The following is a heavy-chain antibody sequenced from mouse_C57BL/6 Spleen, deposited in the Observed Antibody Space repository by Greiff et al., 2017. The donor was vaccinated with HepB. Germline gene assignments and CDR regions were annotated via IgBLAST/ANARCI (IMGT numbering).Heavy chain of an antibody. V-gene: IGHV1-55*01. J-gene: IGHJ3*01. CDR1: GYTFTSYW. CDR2: IYPGSGST. Sequence: VQLQQSGAELVKPGASVKMSCKASGYTFTSYWITWVKQRPGQGLEWIGDIYPGSGSTNYNEKFKSKATLTVDTSSSTAYMQLSSLTSEDSAVYYGARYYSNYSWFAYWGQGTLVTVSA. CDR3: ARYYSNYSWFAY. D-gene: IGHD2-5*01.